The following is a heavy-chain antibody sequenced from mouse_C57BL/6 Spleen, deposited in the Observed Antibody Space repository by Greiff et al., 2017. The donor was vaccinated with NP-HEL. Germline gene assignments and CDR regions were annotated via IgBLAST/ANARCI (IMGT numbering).Heavy chain of an antibody. CDR3: ARRGDYYGSSYRYAMDY. V-gene: IGHV1-69*01. J-gene: IGHJ4*01. CDR2: IDPSDSYT. D-gene: IGHD1-1*01. CDR1: GYTFTSYW. Sequence: QVQLQQPGAELVMPGASVKLSCKASGYTFTSYWMHWVQQRPGQGLEWIGEIDPSDSYTNYNQKFKGKSTLTVDKSSSTAYMQLSSLTSEDAAVYYCARRGDYYGSSYRYAMDYWGQGTSVTVSS.